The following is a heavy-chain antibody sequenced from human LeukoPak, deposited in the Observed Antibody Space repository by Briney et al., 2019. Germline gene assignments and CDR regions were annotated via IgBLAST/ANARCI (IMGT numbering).Heavy chain of an antibody. CDR1: GGSFSGYY. D-gene: IGHD5-12*01. V-gene: IGHV4-34*01. CDR3: ARGVGSGYDPALAY. J-gene: IGHJ4*02. Sequence: SETLSLTCAVYGGSFSGYYWSWIRQPPGKGLEWIGEINHSGSTNYNPSLKSRVTISVDTSKNQFSLKLSSVTAADTAVYYCARGVGSGYDPALAYWGQGTLVTVSS. CDR2: INHSGST.